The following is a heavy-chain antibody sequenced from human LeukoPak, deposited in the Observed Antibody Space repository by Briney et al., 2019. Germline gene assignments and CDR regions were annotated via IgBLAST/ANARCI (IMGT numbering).Heavy chain of an antibody. CDR3: ARDSSSRYYNWFDP. CDR1: GGSFSGYY. D-gene: IGHD6-6*01. J-gene: IGHJ5*02. V-gene: IGHV4-59*01. Sequence: SETLSLTCAVYGGSFSGYYWSWIRQPPGKGLEWIGYIYYSGSTNYNPSLKSRVTISVDTSKNQFSLKLSSVTAADTAVYYCARDSSSRYYNWFDPWGQGTLVTVSS. CDR2: IYYSGST.